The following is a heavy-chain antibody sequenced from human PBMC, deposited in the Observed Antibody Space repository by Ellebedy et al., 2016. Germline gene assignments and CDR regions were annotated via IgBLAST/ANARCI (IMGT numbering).Heavy chain of an antibody. V-gene: IGHV3-23*01. J-gene: IGHJ4*02. CDR3: AKERSAYSSSWYPLDY. D-gene: IGHD6-13*01. CDR2: ISGSGGST. CDR1: GFTFSSYG. Sequence: GESLKISXAASGFTFSSYGMHWVRQAPGKGLEWVSAISGSGGSTYYADSVKGRFTISRDNSKNTLYLQMNSLRAEDTAVYYCAKERSAYSSSWYPLDYWGQGTLVTVSS.